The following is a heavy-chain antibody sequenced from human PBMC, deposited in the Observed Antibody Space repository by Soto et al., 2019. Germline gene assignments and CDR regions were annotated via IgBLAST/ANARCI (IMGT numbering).Heavy chain of an antibody. J-gene: IGHJ2*01. CDR3: AREKVVPAAYWYFDL. CDR1: GGTFSSYT. CDR2: IIPILGIA. Sequence: QVQLVQSGAEVKKPGSSVKVSCKASGGTFSSYTISWVRQAPGQGLEWMGRIIPILGIANYAQKFQGRVTITADKSTSTDYMELSSLRSEDTDVYYCAREKVVPAAYWYFDLWGRGTLVTVSS. V-gene: IGHV1-69*08. D-gene: IGHD2-2*01.